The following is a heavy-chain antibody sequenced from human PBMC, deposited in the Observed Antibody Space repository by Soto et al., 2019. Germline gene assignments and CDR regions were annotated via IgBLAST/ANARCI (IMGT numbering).Heavy chain of an antibody. CDR1: GFTFRTYE. D-gene: IGHD3-9*01. V-gene: IGHV3-48*03. CDR3: ARESIEVTGSYDN. CDR2: ISSRGETR. J-gene: IGHJ4*02. Sequence: GGSLRLSCAASGFTFRTYEMNWVRQAPGKGLEWVSYISSRGETRYYADSVKGRFTISRDNAENSLYLQMNSLRADDTAVYYCARESIEVTGSYDNWCQGTLVTVFS.